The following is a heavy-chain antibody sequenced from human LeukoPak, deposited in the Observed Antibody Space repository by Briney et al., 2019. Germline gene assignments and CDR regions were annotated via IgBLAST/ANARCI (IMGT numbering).Heavy chain of an antibody. CDR3: ARDGPALDP. V-gene: IGHV4-61*02. J-gene: IGHJ5*02. Sequence: SETLSLTCTVSGGSISSGSYYWSWIRQPAGKGLEWIGRIYTSGSTNYNPSLKSRVTISVDTSKNQFSLKLSSVTAADTAVYYCARDGPALDPRGQGTLVTVSS. CDR2: IYTSGST. CDR1: GGSISSGSYY.